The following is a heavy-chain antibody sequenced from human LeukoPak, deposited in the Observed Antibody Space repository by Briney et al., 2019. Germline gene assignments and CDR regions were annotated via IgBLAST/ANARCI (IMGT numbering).Heavy chain of an antibody. CDR3: AKDRYDILTGYYPPGLFDY. D-gene: IGHD3-9*01. CDR2: ISGSGGST. V-gene: IGHV3-23*01. Sequence: ETLSLTCAVSGGSICGREWWSWVRQARGKGLEWVSAISGSGGSTYYADSVKGRFTISRDNSKNTLYLQMNSLRAEDTAVYYCAKDRYDILTGYYPPGLFDYWGQGTLVTVSS. CDR1: GGSICGREW. J-gene: IGHJ4*02.